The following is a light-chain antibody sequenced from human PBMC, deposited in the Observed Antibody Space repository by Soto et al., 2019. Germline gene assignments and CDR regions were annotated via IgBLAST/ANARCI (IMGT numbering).Light chain of an antibody. V-gene: IGKV3-11*01. CDR2: DAA. CDR1: QSVSSY. CDR3: QQRSNFT. Sequence: EIVLTQSPATLSLSPGERATLSCRASQSVSSYLAWYQQKPGQAPRQLIYDAANRATGIPARFSGSGSGTDFTLTISSLEPEDFAVYYCQQRSNFTFGGGTKVDIK. J-gene: IGKJ4*01.